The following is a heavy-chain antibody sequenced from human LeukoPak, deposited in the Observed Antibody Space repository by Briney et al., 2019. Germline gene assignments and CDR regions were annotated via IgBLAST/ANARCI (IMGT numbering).Heavy chain of an antibody. CDR2: ISDDGSRK. J-gene: IGHJ5*01. CDR1: GLAFNSYI. D-gene: IGHD6-13*01. V-gene: IGHV3-30*03. CDR3: ARGRGYRGSWSNWLDS. Sequence: GALRLSCSASGLAFNSYIAHWVRRPPGKGRAWVAVISDDGSRKYAYSVKGRFTISRDNSKNTMFLEINSLKTEDTAVYYCARGRGYRGSWSNWLDSWGQGTLVIVSS.